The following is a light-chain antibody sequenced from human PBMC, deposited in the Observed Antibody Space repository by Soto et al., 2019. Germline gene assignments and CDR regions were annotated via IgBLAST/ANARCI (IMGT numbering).Light chain of an antibody. Sequence: DIQMTHSLSALSASVGDRATITCRASQSISSWFAFYQQKPGKAPKLLIYDASNLQSGVPSRFSGSGSRTEFTLTISSLQPDDFATYYCQQYNSYSFGQGTKVDIK. CDR1: QSISSW. J-gene: IGKJ1*01. CDR3: QQYNSYS. V-gene: IGKV1-5*01. CDR2: DAS.